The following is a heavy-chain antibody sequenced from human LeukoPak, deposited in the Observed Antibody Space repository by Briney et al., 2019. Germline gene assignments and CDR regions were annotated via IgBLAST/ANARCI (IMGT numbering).Heavy chain of an antibody. CDR1: GFTFSSYS. CDR2: ISSSSSYI. Sequence: GGSLRLSCAASGFTFSSYSMNWVRQAPGKGLEWVSSISSSSSYIYYAESVKGRFTISRDNAKNSLYLQMNSLRAEDTAVYYCARRGHCSSTSCYEYYYYGMDVWGKGTTVTVSS. D-gene: IGHD2-2*01. CDR3: ARRGHCSSTSCYEYYYYGMDV. J-gene: IGHJ6*04. V-gene: IGHV3-21*01.